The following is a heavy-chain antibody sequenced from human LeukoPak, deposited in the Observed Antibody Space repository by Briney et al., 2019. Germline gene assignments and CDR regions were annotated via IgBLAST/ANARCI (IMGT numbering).Heavy chain of an antibody. CDR1: GGSISSGTYY. D-gene: IGHD2-2*01. CDR2: FYYSGST. Sequence: SETLSLTCTVSGGSISSGTYYWAWIRQPPGRGLEWIGSFYYSGSTYYSPSLKSRVTISVDTSKNQFSLKLSSVTAADTAIYYCARQGTSDTSHFDYWGQGTLVTVSS. CDR3: ARQGTSDTSHFDY. V-gene: IGHV4-39*01. J-gene: IGHJ4*02.